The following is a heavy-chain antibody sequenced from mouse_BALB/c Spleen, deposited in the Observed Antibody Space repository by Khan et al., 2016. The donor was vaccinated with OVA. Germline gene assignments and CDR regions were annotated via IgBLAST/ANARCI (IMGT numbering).Heavy chain of an antibody. CDR3: ARATYRYAFAY. Sequence: EVQLQESGPSLVKPSQTLSLTCSVTGDSITSGYWSWIRQFPGNKLEYMGYMIYTGYTDYNPSLNSRLAITRHTSTNQYYLQLNSVTAEDTATYYCARATYRYAFAYWGQGTLVTVSA. J-gene: IGHJ3*01. CDR2: MIYTGYT. V-gene: IGHV3-8*02. CDR1: GDSITSGY. D-gene: IGHD2-14*01.